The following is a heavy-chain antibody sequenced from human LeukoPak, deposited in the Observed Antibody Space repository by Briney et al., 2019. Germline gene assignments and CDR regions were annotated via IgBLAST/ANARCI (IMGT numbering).Heavy chain of an antibody. CDR1: GFTFSSSW. D-gene: IGHD2/OR15-2a*01. J-gene: IGHJ4*02. CDR2: IWYDGSNK. CDR3: AREGPRGNSQFDY. Sequence: GGSLRLSCAASGFTFSSSWMTWVRQAPGKGLEWVALIWYDGSNKYYADSVKGRLTISRDNSKNTLYLQMNSLRAEDTAVYYCAREGPRGNSQFDYWGQGTLVTVSS. V-gene: IGHV3-33*08.